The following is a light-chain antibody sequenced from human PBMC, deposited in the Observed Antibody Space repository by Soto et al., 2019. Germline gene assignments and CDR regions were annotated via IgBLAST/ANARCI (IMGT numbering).Light chain of an antibody. CDR1: QSISNH. J-gene: IGKJ2*01. V-gene: IGKV1-6*01. CDR3: LQDYNYPFT. Sequence: IQMTQSPSSLSASVEDRVIITCRASQSISNHLNWYQQKPGKAPQILIYGASTLQTGVASRFSGSGSATDFTLTISSLQPEDSAAYYCLQDYNYPFTFGQGTKV. CDR2: GAS.